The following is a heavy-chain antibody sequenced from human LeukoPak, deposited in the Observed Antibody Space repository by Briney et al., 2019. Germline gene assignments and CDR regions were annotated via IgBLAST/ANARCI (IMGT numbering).Heavy chain of an antibody. Sequence: GGSLRLSCAASGFTFEDYTMHWVRQVPGKTLEWVSLISWDGTTYYTDSVKGRFTIPRDNSQDSLYLQMDTLRSEDTAFYYCVKDLTYESSGSFFDYWGRGTLVTVS. CDR1: GFTFEDYT. J-gene: IGHJ4*02. CDR3: VKDLTYESSGSFFDY. V-gene: IGHV3-43*01. CDR2: ISWDGTT. D-gene: IGHD3-22*01.